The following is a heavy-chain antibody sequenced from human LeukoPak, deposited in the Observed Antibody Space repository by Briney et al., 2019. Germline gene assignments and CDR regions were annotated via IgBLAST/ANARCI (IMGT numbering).Heavy chain of an antibody. CDR2: MNPNSGNT. CDR1: RYTFTSYD. CDR3: ARGDYGDYPFDY. J-gene: IGHJ4*02. V-gene: IGHV1-8*01. Sequence: ASVKVSCKASRYTFTSYDINWVRQATGQGLEWMGWMNPNSGNTGYAQKFQGRVTMTRNTSISTAYMELSSLRSEDTAVYYCARGDYGDYPFDYWGQGTLVTVSS. D-gene: IGHD4-17*01.